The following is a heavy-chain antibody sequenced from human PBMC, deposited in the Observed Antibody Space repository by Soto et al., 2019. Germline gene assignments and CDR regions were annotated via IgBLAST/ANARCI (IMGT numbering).Heavy chain of an antibody. V-gene: IGHV5-51*01. J-gene: IGHJ6*02. CDR2: IYPGDSDT. D-gene: IGHD2-8*01. CDR1: GYSFTSYW. Sequence: LQISCKGSGYSFTSYWIGWVRQMPGKGLEWMGIIYPGDSDTRYSPSFQGQVTISADKSISTAYLQWSSLKASDTAMYYCARTYCTNGVCYPHFGMDVWGQGTTVTVSS. CDR3: ARTYCTNGVCYPHFGMDV.